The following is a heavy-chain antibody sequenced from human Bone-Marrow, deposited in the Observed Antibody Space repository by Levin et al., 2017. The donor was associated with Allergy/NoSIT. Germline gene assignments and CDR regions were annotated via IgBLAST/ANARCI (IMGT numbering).Heavy chain of an antibody. V-gene: IGHV3-11*01. CDR3: ARAHTSGWFSNGLDV. J-gene: IGHJ6*02. CDR1: GFTFDDYG. CDR2: ISSGSGTTL. D-gene: IGHD6-19*01. Sequence: GESLKISCAASGFTFDDYGMSWIRQAPGKGLEWVSYISSGSGTTLHYADSVEGRTTIFRDNAENSLYLQMNSLRVEDTAVYYCARAHTSGWFSNGLDVWGRGTTVTVSS.